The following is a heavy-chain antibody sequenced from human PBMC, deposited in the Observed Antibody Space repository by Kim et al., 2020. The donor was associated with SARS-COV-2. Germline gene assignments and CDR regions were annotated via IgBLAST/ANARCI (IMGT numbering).Heavy chain of an antibody. Sequence: SGPTLVNPTQTLTLTCTFSGFSLSTSGMCVSWIRQPPGKALEWLALIDWDDDKYYSTSLKTRLTISKDTSKNQVVLTMTNMDPVDTATYYCARIRSDRWFGELYYYYYYGMDVWGQGTTVTVSS. D-gene: IGHD3-10*01. J-gene: IGHJ6*02. V-gene: IGHV2-70*01. CDR2: IDWDDDK. CDR1: GFSLSTSGMC. CDR3: ARIRSDRWFGELYYYYYYGMDV.